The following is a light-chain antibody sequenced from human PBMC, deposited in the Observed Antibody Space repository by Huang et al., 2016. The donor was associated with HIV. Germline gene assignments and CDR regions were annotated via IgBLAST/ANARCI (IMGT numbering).Light chain of an antibody. CDR1: QSIRNGY. V-gene: IGKV3D-20*01. Sequence: EIVLTQSPATLSLSPGERATLSCRATQSIRNGYLAWFQQTPGLAPRLLIYEAYNRATGSPDRFSGGGSGTDFTLTISRLEPEDFAVYYCQQYGSSSYTFGQGTKLELK. CDR3: QQYGSSSYT. CDR2: EAY. J-gene: IGKJ2*01.